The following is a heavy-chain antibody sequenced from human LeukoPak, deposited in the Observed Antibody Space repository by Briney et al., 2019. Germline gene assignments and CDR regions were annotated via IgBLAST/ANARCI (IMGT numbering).Heavy chain of an antibody. CDR1: GGTFSSYA. D-gene: IGHD2-2*01. CDR2: IIPIFGTA. J-gene: IGHJ4*02. V-gene: IGHV1-69*05. CDR3: ARSDRSQTLGYCSSTSCYGGDY. Sequence: GASVKVSCKASGGTFSSYAISWVRQAPGQGLEWMGGIIPIFGTANYAQEFQGRVTITTDKSTSTAYMELSSLRSEDTAVYYCARSDRSQTLGYCSSTSCYGGDYWGQGTLVTVSS.